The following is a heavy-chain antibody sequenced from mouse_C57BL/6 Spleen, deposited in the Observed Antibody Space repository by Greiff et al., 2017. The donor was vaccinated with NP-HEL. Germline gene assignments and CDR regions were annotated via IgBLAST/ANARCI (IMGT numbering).Heavy chain of an antibody. V-gene: IGHV1-18*01. CDR2: INPNNGGT. CDR1: GYTFTDYN. CDR3: SRKGGEKIYYDYDYAMDY. J-gene: IGHJ4*01. Sequence: EVQLQQSGPELVKPGASVKIPCKASGYTFTDYNMDWVKQSHGKSLEWIGDINPNNGGTIYNQKFKGKATLTVDKSSSTAYMELRSLTSEDTAVYYWSRKGGEKIYYDYDYAMDYWGQGTSVTVSS. D-gene: IGHD2-4*01.